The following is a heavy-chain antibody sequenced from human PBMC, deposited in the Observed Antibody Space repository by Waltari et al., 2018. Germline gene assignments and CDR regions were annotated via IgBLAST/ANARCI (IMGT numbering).Heavy chain of an antibody. CDR1: GVTFISAW. D-gene: IGHD2-8*01. CDR3: AIEWYTDTYRGFDY. J-gene: IGHJ4*02. V-gene: IGHV3-15*07. Sequence: VELEESGGGSVKPGGSLTLSCDGSGVTFISAWLNWARQAPGKGLEWVGRIKSTTDGGTTHYASHVQGRFSISRDDSKKRVYLDMNSLRPEDTAVYFCAIEWYTDTYRGFDYWGQGALVTVSS. CDR2: IKSTTDGGTT.